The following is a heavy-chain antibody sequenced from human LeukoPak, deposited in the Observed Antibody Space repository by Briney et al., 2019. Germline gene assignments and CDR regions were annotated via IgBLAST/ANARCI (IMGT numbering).Heavy chain of an antibody. Sequence: GASVKVSCKASGYSFTKFGISWVRQAPGRGLEWMGWINPNSGATIYPQKFQGRVTMTRDTSISTSYMELSRLRSDDTAVYYCARVPASDDLNFDYWGQGTLVTVSS. CDR3: ARVPASDDLNFDY. J-gene: IGHJ4*02. CDR1: GYSFTKFG. CDR2: INPNSGAT. V-gene: IGHV1-2*02.